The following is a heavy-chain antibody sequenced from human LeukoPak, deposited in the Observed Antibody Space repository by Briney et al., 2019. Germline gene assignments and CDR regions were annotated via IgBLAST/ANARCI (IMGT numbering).Heavy chain of an antibody. D-gene: IGHD1-26*01. CDR3: ARDGEWELDKGNWFDP. CDR2: INPNSGGT. V-gene: IGHV1-2*02. J-gene: IGHJ5*02. Sequence: ASVKVSCKASGYTFTGYYMHWVRQAPGQGLEWMGWINPNSGGTNYAQKFQGRVTMTRDTSISTAYMELSRLRSDDTAVYYCARDGEWELDKGNWFDPWGQGTLVTVSS. CDR1: GYTFTGYY.